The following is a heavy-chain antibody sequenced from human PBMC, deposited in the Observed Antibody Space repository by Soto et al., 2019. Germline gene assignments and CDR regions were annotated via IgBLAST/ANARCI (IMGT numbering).Heavy chain of an antibody. V-gene: IGHV4-59*08. CDR3: ARRYGGHFDY. CDR2: IYYSGST. D-gene: IGHD4-17*01. Sequence: PSETLSLTCTVSGGSISSYYWSWIRQPPGKGLEWIGYIYYSGSTNYKPSLKSRVTISVDTSKNRFSLKLSSVTAADTAVYYCARRYGGHFDYWGQGTLVTVSS. J-gene: IGHJ4*02. CDR1: GGSISSYY.